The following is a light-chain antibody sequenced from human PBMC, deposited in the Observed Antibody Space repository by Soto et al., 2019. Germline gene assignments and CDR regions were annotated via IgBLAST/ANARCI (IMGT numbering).Light chain of an antibody. Sequence: QSALTQPRSVSGSPGQSVTISCTGTSSDVGGYNYVSWYQQHPGKAPKLMIYDVSKRPSGVPARFSVSKSDTSASLAITGLQPEDEADYYCQSYDSSLSGSDVFGTGTKLTVL. V-gene: IGLV2-11*01. CDR2: DVS. CDR1: SSDVGGYNY. J-gene: IGLJ1*01. CDR3: QSYDSSLSGSDV.